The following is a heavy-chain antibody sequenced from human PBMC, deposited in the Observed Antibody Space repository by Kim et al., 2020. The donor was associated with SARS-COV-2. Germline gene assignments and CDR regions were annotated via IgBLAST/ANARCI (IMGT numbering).Heavy chain of an antibody. Sequence: GGSLRLSCVASGFPFSRCWMTWVRQAPGKGLEWVASIKGDGSEKHYVDSGKGRFTISRDNAMDSFYLQMNGLRVEDTAVYYCMGTGTYSYWGQGTLVTVSS. CDR3: MGTGTYSY. CDR2: IKGDGSEK. J-gene: IGHJ4*02. V-gene: IGHV3-7*01. CDR1: GFPFSRCW. D-gene: IGHD2-21*02.